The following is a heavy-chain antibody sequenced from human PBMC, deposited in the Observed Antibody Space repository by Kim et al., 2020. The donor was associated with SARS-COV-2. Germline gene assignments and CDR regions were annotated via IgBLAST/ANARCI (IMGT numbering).Heavy chain of an antibody. D-gene: IGHD5-12*01. V-gene: IGHV5-51*01. CDR3: ARRGVATMGWFDP. J-gene: IGHJ5*02. Sequence: YSPSFQGQVTISADKSISTAYLQWSSLKASDTAMYYCARRGVATMGWFDPWGQGTLVTVSS.